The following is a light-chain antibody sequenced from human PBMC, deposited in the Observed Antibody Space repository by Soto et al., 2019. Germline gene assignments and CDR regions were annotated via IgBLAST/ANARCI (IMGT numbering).Light chain of an antibody. CDR3: QQYGSSRT. CDR2: GAS. V-gene: IGKV3-20*01. Sequence: EIVLTQSPGTLSLSPGERATLSCRASQSISSSYLAWYQQKPGQAPRHLIYGASSRATGIPDRFSGSGSGTDFTLTISRLEPEDFAVYYCQQYGSSRTFGQGIKVEIK. J-gene: IGKJ1*01. CDR1: QSISSSY.